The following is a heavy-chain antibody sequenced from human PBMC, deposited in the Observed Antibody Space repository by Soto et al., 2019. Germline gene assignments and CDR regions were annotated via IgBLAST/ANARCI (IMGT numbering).Heavy chain of an antibody. V-gene: IGHV3-30-3*01. J-gene: IGHJ4*02. CDR2: ISNDGINK. Sequence: PGGSLRLSCAASGFSFSGYAMHWVRQAPGKGLEWLAVISNDGINKYYADSVKGRFTISRDNSKNTLYLQMNSLRGEDTAVYHCARGPVGYDSYFDYWGQGTLVTVSS. CDR1: GFSFSGYA. D-gene: IGHD5-12*01. CDR3: ARGPVGYDSYFDY.